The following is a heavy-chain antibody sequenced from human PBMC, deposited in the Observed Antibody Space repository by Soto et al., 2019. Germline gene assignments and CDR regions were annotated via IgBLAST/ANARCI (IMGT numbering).Heavy chain of an antibody. V-gene: IGHV1-8*01. CDR1: GYTFTSYD. CDR2: MNPNSGNT. Sequence: GASVKVSCKASGYTFTSYDINWVRQATGQGLEWMGWMNPNSGNTGYAQKFQGRVTMTRNTSISTAYMELSSLRSEDTAVYYCARASRGIAAAGMLARSGYYYYMDVWGKGTTVTVSS. J-gene: IGHJ6*03. CDR3: ARASRGIAAAGMLARSGYYYYMDV. D-gene: IGHD6-13*01.